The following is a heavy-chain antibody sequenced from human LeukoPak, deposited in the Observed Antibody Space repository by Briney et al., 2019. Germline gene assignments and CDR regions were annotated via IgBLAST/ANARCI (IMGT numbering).Heavy chain of an antibody. D-gene: IGHD1-14*01. J-gene: IGHJ6*03. CDR3: ARASITYYYYYYMGV. CDR2: IHYSGST. CDR1: GGSITNYY. V-gene: IGHV4-59*12. Sequence: SETLSLTCTVSGGSITNYYWTWIRQPPGKGLEWIGYIHYSGSTNYNPSLKSRVAISVDTSKNQFSLKLSSVTAADTAVYYCARASITYYYYYYMGVWGKGTTVTVSS.